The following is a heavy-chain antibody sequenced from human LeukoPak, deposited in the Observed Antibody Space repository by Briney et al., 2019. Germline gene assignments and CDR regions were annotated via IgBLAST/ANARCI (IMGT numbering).Heavy chain of an antibody. CDR2: INAGNGNT. CDR3: ARGGDDILTGGGNWFDP. CDR1: GYTFTSYA. J-gene: IGHJ5*02. D-gene: IGHD3-9*01. Sequence: ASVKVSCKASGYTFTSYAMHWVRQAPGQRLEWMGWINAGNGNTKYSQKFQGRVTITRDTSASTAYMELSSLRSEDTAVYYCARGGDDILTGGGNWFDPWGQGTLVTVSS. V-gene: IGHV1-3*01.